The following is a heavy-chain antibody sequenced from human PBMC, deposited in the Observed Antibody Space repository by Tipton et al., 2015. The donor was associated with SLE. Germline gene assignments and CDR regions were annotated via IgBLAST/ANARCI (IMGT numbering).Heavy chain of an antibody. CDR3: ARAAHNNWGSLYYFDY. CDR1: GGSISSGDYY. J-gene: IGHJ4*02. Sequence: TLSLTCTVSGGSISSGDYYWSWIRQPPGKGLEWIGYIYYSGSTYYNPSLKSRVTISVDTSKNQFSLKLSSVTAADTAVYYCARAAHNNWGSLYYFDYWGQGTLVTVSS. CDR2: IYYSGST. V-gene: IGHV4-30-4*01. D-gene: IGHD7-27*01.